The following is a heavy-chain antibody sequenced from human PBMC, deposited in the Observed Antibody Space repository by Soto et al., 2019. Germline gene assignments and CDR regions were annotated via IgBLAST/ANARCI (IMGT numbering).Heavy chain of an antibody. Sequence: GGSLRLSCTASEFSLSTYSMNWVRQAPGKGLEWVSSISTRSDVYYADSVKGRFTIARDNAKNSLSLQMNSLSAEDTGVYYCAREKTAWPLAYGLEVWGQGTTVTVSS. J-gene: IGHJ6*02. CDR2: ISTRSDV. D-gene: IGHD2-21*02. CDR1: EFSLSTYS. CDR3: AREKTAWPLAYGLEV. V-gene: IGHV3-21*03.